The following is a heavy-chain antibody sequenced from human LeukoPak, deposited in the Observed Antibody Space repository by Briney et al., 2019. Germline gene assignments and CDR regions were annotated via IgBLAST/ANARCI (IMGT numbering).Heavy chain of an antibody. Sequence: EWMGRINPSSGDTNYAQNFQGRVTMTRDTSISTAYMELSRLRSDDTAVYYCATTSGYFYYWGQGTLVTVSS. V-gene: IGHV1-2*06. J-gene: IGHJ4*02. CDR2: INPSSGDT. CDR3: ATTSGYFYY. D-gene: IGHD1-26*01.